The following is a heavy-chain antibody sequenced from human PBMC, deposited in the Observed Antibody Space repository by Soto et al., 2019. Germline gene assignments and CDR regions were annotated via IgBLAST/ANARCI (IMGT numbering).Heavy chain of an antibody. CDR2: ISGSGST. Sequence: GGSLRLSCAASGFTFSTYAMNWVRQAPGKGLEWVLGISGSGSTYYVDSVKGRFTISRDNSKNTLYLQMNSLRPEDTAVYYCARDLGGYYSSGSPYKSQSLFDYWGQGTLVTVSS. CDR3: ARDLGGYYSSGSPYKSQSLFDY. J-gene: IGHJ4*02. CDR1: GFTFSTYA. D-gene: IGHD3-10*01. V-gene: IGHV3-23*01.